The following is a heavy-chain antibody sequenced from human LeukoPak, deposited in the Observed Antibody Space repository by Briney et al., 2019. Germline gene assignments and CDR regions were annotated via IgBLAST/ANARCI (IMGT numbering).Heavy chain of an antibody. Sequence: GGSLRLSCAASGFTFSDYYMSWIRQAPGKGLEWVSYISNTGNTIYYADSVKGRFTISRDKAKKSVYLQMNSLRGEDTAVYYCAKNYCSSTSCQYGMDVWGQGTTVTVSS. CDR1: GFTFSDYY. CDR2: ISNTGNTI. D-gene: IGHD2-2*01. V-gene: IGHV3-11*01. CDR3: AKNYCSSTSCQYGMDV. J-gene: IGHJ6*02.